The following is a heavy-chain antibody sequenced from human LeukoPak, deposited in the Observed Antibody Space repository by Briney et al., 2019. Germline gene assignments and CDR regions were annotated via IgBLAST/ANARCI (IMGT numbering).Heavy chain of an antibody. Sequence: PSETLSLTCTVSNGSISIYYWSWVRQPAGKGLEWIGRISASGSTNYNPSLKSRVPMSLDTSKNQFSLKLSSVTAADTAVYYCAREITVTRPFDYWGPGTLVTVSS. J-gene: IGHJ4*02. V-gene: IGHV4-4*07. CDR2: ISASGST. CDR1: NGSISIYY. D-gene: IGHD4-17*01. CDR3: AREITVTRPFDY.